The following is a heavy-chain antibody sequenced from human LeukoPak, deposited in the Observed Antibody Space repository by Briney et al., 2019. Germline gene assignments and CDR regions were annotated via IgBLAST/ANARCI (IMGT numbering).Heavy chain of an antibody. Sequence: SETLSLTCTVSGGSISSYYWSWIRQPPGKGLEWIGYIYYSGSTNYNPSLKSRVTTSVDTSKNQFSLKLSSVTAADTAVYYCARVTVGEGYFDYWGQGTLVTVSS. J-gene: IGHJ4*02. D-gene: IGHD4-17*01. V-gene: IGHV4-59*01. CDR3: ARVTVGEGYFDY. CDR2: IYYSGST. CDR1: GGSISSYY.